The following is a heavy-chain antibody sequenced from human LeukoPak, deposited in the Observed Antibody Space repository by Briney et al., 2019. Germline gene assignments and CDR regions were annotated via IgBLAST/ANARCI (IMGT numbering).Heavy chain of an antibody. J-gene: IGHJ6*03. D-gene: IGHD6-19*01. Sequence: PGGSLRLSCAASGFTFSSYAMHWVRQAPGKGLEWVAVISCDGSNKYYADSVKGRFTISRDNSKNTLYLQMNSLRAEDTAVYYCARDVGDFSGWSNHVFYYMDVWGKGTTVTVSS. CDR1: GFTFSSYA. V-gene: IGHV3-30*04. CDR3: ARDVGDFSGWSNHVFYYMDV. CDR2: ISCDGSNK.